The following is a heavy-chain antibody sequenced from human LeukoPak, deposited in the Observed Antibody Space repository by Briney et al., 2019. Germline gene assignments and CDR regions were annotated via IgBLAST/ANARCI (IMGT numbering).Heavy chain of an antibody. J-gene: IGHJ5*02. CDR3: TKRAGFGGFDP. Sequence: QTGGSLRLSCAASGFTFSTSAMSWVRQAPGKGLEWVSSISTTVGNTYYADSVKGRFTISRDNSNNTLYLQMNSLTAEDTAVYYCTKRAGFGGFDPWGQGTLVTVSS. CDR2: ISTTVGNT. V-gene: IGHV3-23*01. CDR1: GFTFSTSA. D-gene: IGHD3-10*01.